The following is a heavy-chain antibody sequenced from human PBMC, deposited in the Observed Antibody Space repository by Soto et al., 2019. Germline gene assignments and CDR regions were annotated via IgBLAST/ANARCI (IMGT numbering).Heavy chain of an antibody. CDR2: IIPIFGTA. CDR3: ARVQGMATIQYYVEY. D-gene: IGHD5-12*01. V-gene: IGHV1-69*01. Sequence: QVQLVQSGAEVKKPGSSVKVSCKASGCTFSSYAISWVRQSPGQGLEWMGGIIPIFGTANYAQKFQGRVTITADESTSTAYMELRSLRSEDTAVYYWARVQGMATIQYYVEYWGQGTLVTVSS. CDR1: GCTFSSYA. J-gene: IGHJ4*02.